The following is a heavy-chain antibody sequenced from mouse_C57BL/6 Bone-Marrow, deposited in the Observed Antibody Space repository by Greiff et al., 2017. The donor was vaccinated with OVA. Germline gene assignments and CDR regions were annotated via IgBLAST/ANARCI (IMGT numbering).Heavy chain of an antibody. D-gene: IGHD1-1*01. CDR2: ISDGGSYT. CDR3: ARDYGSSSHWYFDV. J-gene: IGHJ1*03. V-gene: IGHV5-4*01. CDR1: GFTFSSYA. Sequence: EVKLMESGGGLVKPGGSLKLSCAASGFTFSSYAMSWVRQTPEKRLEWVGTISDGGSYTYYPDNVKGRFPISRDNAKTKLYLQMSHLRSEDTAMYYCARDYGSSSHWYFDVWGTGTTVTVSS.